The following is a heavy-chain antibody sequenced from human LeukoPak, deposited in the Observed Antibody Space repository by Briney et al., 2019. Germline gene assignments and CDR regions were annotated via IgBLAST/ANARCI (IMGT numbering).Heavy chain of an antibody. CDR2: IYYSGST. Sequence: SETLSLTCTVSGGSISSSSYYWGWIRQPPGKGLECIGSIYYSGSTYYNPSLKSRVTISVDTSKNQFSLKLSSVTAADTAVYSCARESVGDAFDIWGQGTMVTVSS. J-gene: IGHJ3*02. D-gene: IGHD1-26*01. CDR3: ARESVGDAFDI. CDR1: GGSISSSSYY. V-gene: IGHV4-39*07.